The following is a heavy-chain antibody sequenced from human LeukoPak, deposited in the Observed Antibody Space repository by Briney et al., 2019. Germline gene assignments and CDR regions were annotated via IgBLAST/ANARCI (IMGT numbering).Heavy chain of an antibody. CDR1: GFTFSSYA. CDR3: ARDDTMVRGVN. CDR2: ISYDGSNK. V-gene: IGHV3-30-3*01. Sequence: GRSLRLSCAASGFTFSSYAMHWVRQAPGKGLEWVAVISYDGSNKYYADSVKGRFTISRDNAKNSLYLQMNSLRAEDTAVYYCARDDTMVRGVNWGQGTLVTVSS. J-gene: IGHJ4*02. D-gene: IGHD3-10*01.